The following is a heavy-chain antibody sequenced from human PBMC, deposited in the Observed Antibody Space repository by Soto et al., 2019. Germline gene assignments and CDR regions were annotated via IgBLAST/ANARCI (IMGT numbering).Heavy chain of an antibody. D-gene: IGHD5-18*01. CDR3: AMPQWYGYCLYS. J-gene: IGHJ4*02. Sequence: ASVKVSCKASGYTFTNYAMHWLRQAPEQSLERMGWITAGNGNTRYSQKFKGRLTLTRDTPGNTAYLELNSLISEDTAVSYCAMPQWYGYCLYSWGRRTLDAVSS. V-gene: IGHV1-3*01. CDR2: ITAGNGNT. CDR1: GYTFTNYA.